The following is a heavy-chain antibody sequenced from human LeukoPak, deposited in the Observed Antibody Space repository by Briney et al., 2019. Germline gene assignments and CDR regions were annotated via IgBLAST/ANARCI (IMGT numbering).Heavy chain of an antibody. Sequence: GGSLRLSCAASGFTFGAYYMTWVRQAPGKGLEWVANIKQDGSEKYYVGSVKGRFTISRDNANNSLYLQMNSLRAEDTAVYYCARMSGIAVAAIWISYFDYWGQGTLVTVSS. CDR2: IKQDGSEK. CDR1: GFTFGAYY. J-gene: IGHJ4*02. V-gene: IGHV3-7*03. CDR3: ARMSGIAVAAIWISYFDY. D-gene: IGHD6-19*01.